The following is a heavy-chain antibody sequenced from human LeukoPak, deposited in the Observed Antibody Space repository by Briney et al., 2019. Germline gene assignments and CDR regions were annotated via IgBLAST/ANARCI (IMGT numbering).Heavy chain of an antibody. CDR3: ARRARQWLGRAVYFDY. CDR1: GGSFSGYY. D-gene: IGHD6-19*01. V-gene: IGHV4-34*01. J-gene: IGHJ4*02. Sequence: PSETLSLTCAVYGGSFSGYYWSWIRQPPGKGLEWIGEINHSGSTNYNPSLKSRVTISVDTSKNQFSLKLSSVTAADTAVYYCARRARQWLGRAVYFDYWGQGTLVTVSS. CDR2: INHSGST.